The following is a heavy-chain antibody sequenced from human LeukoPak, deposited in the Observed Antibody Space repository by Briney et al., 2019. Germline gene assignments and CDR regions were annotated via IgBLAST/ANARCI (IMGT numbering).Heavy chain of an antibody. V-gene: IGHV1-2*02. CDR1: GYTFTGYY. D-gene: IGHD2-15*01. Sequence: GASVKVSCKASGYTFTGYYMHWVRQAPGQGLEWMGWINPNSGGTNYAQKFQGRVTMTRDTSISTAYMELSRLRSDDTAVYYCARARLYCSGGSCYSGWFDPWGQGTLVTVSS. CDR3: ARARLYCSGGSCYSGWFDP. J-gene: IGHJ5*02. CDR2: INPNSGGT.